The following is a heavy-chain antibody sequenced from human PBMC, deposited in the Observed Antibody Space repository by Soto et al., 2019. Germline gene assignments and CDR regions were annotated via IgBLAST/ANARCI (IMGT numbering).Heavy chain of an antibody. CDR3: ARGTYWRGYYTDD. CDR1: GGSITTGGYY. CDR2: IYYSGST. D-gene: IGHD3-3*01. V-gene: IGHV4-31*03. Sequence: PSETLSLACTVSGGSITTGGYYWRWIRQQRGKGPEWVGSIYYSGSTYYNPSLKDRVTISVDTYKSQFYLKLTSVNAAETAVFCGARGTYWRGYYTDDWTQGALVT. J-gene: IGHJ4*02.